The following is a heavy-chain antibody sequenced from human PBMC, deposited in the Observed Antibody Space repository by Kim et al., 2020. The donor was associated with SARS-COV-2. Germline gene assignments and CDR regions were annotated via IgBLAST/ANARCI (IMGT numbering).Heavy chain of an antibody. D-gene: IGHD1-26*01. Sequence: GGSLRLSCAASGFTFSGSAMHWVRQASGKGLEWVGRIRDKTNNYAIAYAASVEGRFTISRDDSKNTAYLQMNSLKIEDTAVYYCTTSAPVGALSDWGQGTLVTVSS. J-gene: IGHJ4*02. V-gene: IGHV3-73*01. CDR2: IRDKTNNYAI. CDR3: TTSAPVGALSD. CDR1: GFTFSGSA.